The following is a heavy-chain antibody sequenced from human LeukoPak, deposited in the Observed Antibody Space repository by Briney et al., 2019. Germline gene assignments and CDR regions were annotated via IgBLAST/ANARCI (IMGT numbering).Heavy chain of an antibody. Sequence: SETLSLTCAVYGGSFSDYFWSWIRQTPGKGLEWIGETDHSGTTNYNPSLKSRVIISPDTSKSQFSLKLNSVTAADTAVYYCTRAYKASPLHNAIDSWGQGTLVTVSS. CDR2: TDHSGTT. D-gene: IGHD1-14*01. V-gene: IGHV4-34*01. CDR3: TRAYKASPLHNAIDS. J-gene: IGHJ4*02. CDR1: GGSFSDYF.